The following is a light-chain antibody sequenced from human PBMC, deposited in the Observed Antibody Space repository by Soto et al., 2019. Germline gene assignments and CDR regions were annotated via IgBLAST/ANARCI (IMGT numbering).Light chain of an antibody. J-gene: IGKJ5*01. V-gene: IGKV1-8*01. Sequence: AIRMSQSPSSFSASTGDRVTITCRASQGISSYLAWYQQKPGKAPKLLIYEASTLQSGVPSRFSGSGSGTEFTLTISGLLPEDFAAYHCQHLYTLPFTFGQGTRLEIK. CDR1: QGISSY. CDR3: QHLYTLPFT. CDR2: EAS.